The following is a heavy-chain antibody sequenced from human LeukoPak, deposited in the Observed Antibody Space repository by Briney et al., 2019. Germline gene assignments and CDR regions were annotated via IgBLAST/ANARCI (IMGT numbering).Heavy chain of an antibody. D-gene: IGHD2-8*01. CDR1: GFTFSDYG. CDR3: AKDRCSNGIGCYYYYMDV. CDR2: IRYDGNNK. Sequence: GGSLRLSCAASGFTFSDYGMHWVRQAPGKGLNWVAFIRYDGNNKYYADSVKGRFTISRDNSKNILYLQMNSLRAEDTAVYYCAKDRCSNGIGCYYYYMDVWGKGTTVTISS. J-gene: IGHJ6*03. V-gene: IGHV3-30*02.